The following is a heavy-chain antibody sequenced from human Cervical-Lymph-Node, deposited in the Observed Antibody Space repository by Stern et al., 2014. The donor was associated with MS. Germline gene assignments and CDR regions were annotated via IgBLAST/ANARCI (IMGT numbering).Heavy chain of an antibody. Sequence: VQLVESGAEVKKPGASLKVSCKVSGYTLTALSMHWVRQAPGKGLEWLGGYDLEEGNTVYAQSFQGRVTMTEDTSTDTAYMELSSLRSEDTAVYHCAAASRYDALDLWGQGTVVIVSS. CDR2: YDLEEGNT. J-gene: IGHJ3*01. CDR3: AAASRYDALDL. V-gene: IGHV1-24*01. CDR1: GYTLTALS. D-gene: IGHD1-14*01.